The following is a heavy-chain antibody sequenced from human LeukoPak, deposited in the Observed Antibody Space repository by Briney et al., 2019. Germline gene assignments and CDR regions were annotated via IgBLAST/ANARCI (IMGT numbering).Heavy chain of an antibody. D-gene: IGHD4-11*01. V-gene: IGHV3-72*01. CDR2: IRKKANSYTT. Sequence: PGGSLRLSCAASGFRFSYHYMDWVRQAPGKGLQWVGRIRKKANSYTTEYAASVRGRFTISRDDSNNSVYPQMSSLTTEDTAVYYCAREEFSNYVPSLDYWGQGTLVTVSS. CDR3: AREEFSNYVPSLDY. CDR1: GFRFSYHY. J-gene: IGHJ4*02.